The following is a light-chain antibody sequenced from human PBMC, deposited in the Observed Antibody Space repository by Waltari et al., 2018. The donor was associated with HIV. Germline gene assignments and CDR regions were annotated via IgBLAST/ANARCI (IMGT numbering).Light chain of an antibody. CDR3: NSYAGSNTLV. CDR1: SSDVGYFNY. Sequence: QSALTQPPSASGSPGQSVTISCTGTSSDVGYFNYVSWYQQHPGKAPKLVIFEVTKRPSGVPYRFSGSKSGNTASLTVSGLQPEDEAVYYGNSYAGSNTLVFGGGTKLTVL. J-gene: IGLJ3*02. V-gene: IGLV2-8*01. CDR2: EVT.